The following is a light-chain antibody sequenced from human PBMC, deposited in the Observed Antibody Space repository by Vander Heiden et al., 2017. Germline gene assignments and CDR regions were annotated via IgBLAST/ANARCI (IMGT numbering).Light chain of an antibody. CDR2: EDS. CDR1: SGSIASNY. J-gene: IGLJ3*02. Sequence: NFMLTQPHSVSESTGYTVTISCTRSSGSIASNYVQWYQQRPGSSPTTVIYEDSQRPSGVPDRFSGSIDSSSNSASLTISGLKTEDEADYYCQSYDSSNHVVFGGGTKLTVL. CDR3: QSYDSSNHVV. V-gene: IGLV6-57*01.